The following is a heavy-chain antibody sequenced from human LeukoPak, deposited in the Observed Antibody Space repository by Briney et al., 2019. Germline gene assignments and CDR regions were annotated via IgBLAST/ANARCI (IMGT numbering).Heavy chain of an antibody. Sequence: GGSLRLSCAASGFTFSSYWMHWVRQAPGKGLVWVSRINSDGSSTSYADSVKGRFTISRDNAKNTLYLQMNSLRAEDTAVYYCARASGYHLNWFDPWGQGTLVTVSS. CDR2: INSDGSST. J-gene: IGHJ5*02. V-gene: IGHV3-74*01. CDR3: ARASGYHLNWFDP. D-gene: IGHD5-12*01. CDR1: GFTFSSYW.